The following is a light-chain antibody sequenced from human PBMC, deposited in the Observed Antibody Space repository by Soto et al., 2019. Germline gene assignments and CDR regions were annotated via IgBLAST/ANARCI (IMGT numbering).Light chain of an antibody. V-gene: IGKV3-20*01. J-gene: IGKJ3*01. CDR3: QQYGSSPFT. CDR1: PSLSYTY. CDR2: GTS. Sequence: EIVLTQSPGTLSLSPGERATLSCRASPSLSYTYLAWYQQRPGQAPRLLIYGTSSRATGIPDRFSGSGSGTDFTLTINRLEHEDFEVYYCQQYGSSPFTFGPGTKVDI.